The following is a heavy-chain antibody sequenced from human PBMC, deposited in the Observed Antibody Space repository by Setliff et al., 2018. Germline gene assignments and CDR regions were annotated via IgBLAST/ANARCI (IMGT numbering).Heavy chain of an antibody. V-gene: IGHV4-59*11. CDR2: IFHSGST. CDR1: GAFSSRHY. D-gene: IGHD3-3*01. Sequence: ASETLSLTCTVSGAFSSRHYWSWIRQPPGKGLEWIGYIFHSGSTNFNPSFKSRVTISVDTSKNQFSLNLSSVTAADTAVYYCAREREYDFWSGRGWFDPWGQGTLVTVSS. J-gene: IGHJ5*02. CDR3: AREREYDFWSGRGWFDP.